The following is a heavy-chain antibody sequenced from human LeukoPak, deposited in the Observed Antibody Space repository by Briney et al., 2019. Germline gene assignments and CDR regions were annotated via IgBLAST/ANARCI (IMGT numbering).Heavy chain of an antibody. J-gene: IGHJ4*02. CDR1: GGSFSIYA. V-gene: IGHV1-69*13. D-gene: IGHD3-22*01. CDR3: ARSTTNYDSSGYYYY. CDR2: IIPIFGTA. Sequence: VNVSCKASGGSFSIYAISWVRQAPGQGLEWMGGIIPIFGTANYAQKFQARVTITADESTSTAYMELSSLRSEDTAVYYCARSTTNYDSSGYYYYWGQGTLVTVSS.